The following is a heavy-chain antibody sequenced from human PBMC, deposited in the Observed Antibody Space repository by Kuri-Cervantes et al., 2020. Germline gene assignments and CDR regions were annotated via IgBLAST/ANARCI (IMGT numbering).Heavy chain of an antibody. CDR2: ISYDGSNK. Sequence: SCKASGFTFSSYAMHWVRQAPGKGLEWVAVISYDGSNKYYADSVKGRFTISRDNSKNTLYLQMNSLRVEDTAVYYCARDYYGSGNLAGMDVWGQGTTVTVSS. D-gene: IGHD3-10*01. J-gene: IGHJ6*02. CDR3: ARDYYGSGNLAGMDV. CDR1: GFTFSSYA. V-gene: IGHV3-30-3*01.